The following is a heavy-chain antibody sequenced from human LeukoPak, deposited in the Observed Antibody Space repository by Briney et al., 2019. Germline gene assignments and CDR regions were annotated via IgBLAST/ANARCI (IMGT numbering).Heavy chain of an antibody. V-gene: IGHV1-58*01. CDR1: GFTFTSSA. D-gene: IGHD3-3*01. CDR2: IVVGSGNT. CDR3: ARELEGGVLRFLEWLLYY. J-gene: IGHJ4*02. Sequence: GASVKVSCKASGFTFTSSAVQWVRQARGQRLEWIGWIVVGSGNTNYAQKFQERVTITRDMSTSTAYMELSRLRSDDTAVYYCARELEGGVLRFLEWLLYYWGQGTLVTVSS.